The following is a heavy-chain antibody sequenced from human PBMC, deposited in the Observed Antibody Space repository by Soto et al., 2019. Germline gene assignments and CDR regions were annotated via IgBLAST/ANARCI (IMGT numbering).Heavy chain of an antibody. J-gene: IGHJ4*02. CDR2: MSSSGTNV. CDR1: GFTFSDYY. Sequence: QVQLVESGGGLVRPGGSLRLSCAASGFTFSDYYMSWIRQSPGKGLEWLALMSSSGTNVFYADSVKGRFTISRDKGKKSLFLQRDSLTAEESSVDYCATSRVFDFCCLGTLVSVSS. V-gene: IGHV3-11*01. CDR3: ATSRVFDF.